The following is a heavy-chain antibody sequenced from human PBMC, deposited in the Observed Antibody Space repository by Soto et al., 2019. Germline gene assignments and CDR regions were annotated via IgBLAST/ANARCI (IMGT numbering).Heavy chain of an antibody. CDR2: IRYDGSNT. CDR1: GIIFTGFG. V-gene: IGHV3-33*01. J-gene: IGHJ4*02. Sequence: QVQLVESGGGVVQPGGSLRLSCAASGIIFTGFGMHWVRQAPGKGLEWVAVIRYDGSNTYYADSVKGRFTISRDNSKNTLYLQMNSLRAEDTAVYYCARDGVVATVFFGYFDYWGQGALVTVSS. CDR3: ARDGVVATVFFGYFDY. D-gene: IGHD2-15*01.